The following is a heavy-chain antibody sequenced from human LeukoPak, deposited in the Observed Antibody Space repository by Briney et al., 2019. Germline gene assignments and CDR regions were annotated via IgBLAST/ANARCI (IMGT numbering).Heavy chain of an antibody. CDR1: GYTSTSYD. J-gene: IGHJ4*02. Sequence: ASVKVSCKASGYTSTSYDINWVRQATGQGLEWMGWMNPNSGNTGYAQKFQGRVTMTRNTSISTAYMELSSLRSEDTAVYYCARGRGGHRYSSSWYNWGQGTLVTVSS. D-gene: IGHD6-13*01. CDR3: ARGRGGHRYSSSWYN. CDR2: MNPNSGNT. V-gene: IGHV1-8*01.